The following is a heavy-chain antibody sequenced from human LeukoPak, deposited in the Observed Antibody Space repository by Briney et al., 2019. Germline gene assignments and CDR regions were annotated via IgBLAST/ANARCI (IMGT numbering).Heavy chain of an antibody. CDR1: GGSISSGGYS. V-gene: IGHV4-30-2*01. CDR3: AREGNDYGDYHDAFDI. D-gene: IGHD4-17*01. J-gene: IGHJ3*02. CDR2: IYHSGST. Sequence: PSQTLSLTCAVSGGSISSGGYSWSWIRQPPGKGLEWIGYIYHSGSTYYNPSLKSRVTISVDRSKNQFSLKLSSVTAADTAVHCCAREGNDYGDYHDAFDIWGQGTMVTVSS.